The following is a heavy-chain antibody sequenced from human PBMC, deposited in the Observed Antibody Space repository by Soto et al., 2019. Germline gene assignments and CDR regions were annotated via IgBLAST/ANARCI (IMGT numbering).Heavy chain of an antibody. CDR3: ARDLRRYMVRGVIYYYGMDV. CDR1: GFTFSSYA. CDR2: ISYDGSNK. J-gene: IGHJ6*02. D-gene: IGHD3-10*01. V-gene: IGHV3-30-3*01. Sequence: QVQLVESGGGVVQPGRSLRLSCAASGFTFSSYAMHWVRQAPGKGLEWVAVISYDGSNKYYADSVKGRFTIYRDNSKNTLYLQMNSLRAEDTAVYYCARDLRRYMVRGVIYYYGMDVWGQGTTVTVSS.